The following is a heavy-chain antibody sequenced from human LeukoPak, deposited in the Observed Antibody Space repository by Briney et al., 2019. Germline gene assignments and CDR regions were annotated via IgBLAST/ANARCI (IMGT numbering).Heavy chain of an antibody. D-gene: IGHD6-6*01. CDR3: AKLPVSSSSNSFY. CDR2: ISYDGSNK. CDR1: GFTFSSYG. J-gene: IGHJ4*02. Sequence: SGGSLRLSCAASGFTFSSYGMHWVRQAPGKGLEWVAVISYDGSNKYYADSVKGRFTISRDNSKNTLYLQMNSLRAEDTAVYYCAKLPVSSSSNSFYWGQGTLVTVSS. V-gene: IGHV3-30*18.